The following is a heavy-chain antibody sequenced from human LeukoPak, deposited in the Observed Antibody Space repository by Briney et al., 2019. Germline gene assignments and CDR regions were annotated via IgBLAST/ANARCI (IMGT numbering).Heavy chain of an antibody. CDR2: IYYSGRT. CDR3: TTIEYSSSIVY. Sequence: SETLSLTCTVSGGSISSSSYYWGWIRQPPGKGLEWIGSIYYSGRTYYNPSLKSRVTISVDTSKNQFSLRLSTVTAADTAVYYCTTIEYSSSIVYWGQGTLVTVSS. V-gene: IGHV4-39*07. J-gene: IGHJ4*02. D-gene: IGHD6-6*01. CDR1: GGSISSSSYY.